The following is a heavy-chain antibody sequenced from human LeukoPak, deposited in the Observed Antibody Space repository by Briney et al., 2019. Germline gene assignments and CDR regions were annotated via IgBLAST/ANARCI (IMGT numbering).Heavy chain of an antibody. J-gene: IGHJ4*02. CDR1: GFTFSSYA. D-gene: IGHD3-22*01. CDR2: IIPIFGTA. V-gene: IGHV1-69*01. CDR3: ARANPFEYDSSGYYD. Sequence: GRSLRLSCAASGFTFSSYAISWVRQAPGQGLEWMGGIIPIFGTANYAQKFQGKVTITADESTSTAYMELSSLRSEDTAVYYCARANPFEYDSSGYYDWGQGTLVTVSS.